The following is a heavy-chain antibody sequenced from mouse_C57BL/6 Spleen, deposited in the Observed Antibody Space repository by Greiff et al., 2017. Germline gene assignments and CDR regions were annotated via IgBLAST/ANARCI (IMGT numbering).Heavy chain of an antibody. J-gene: IGHJ4*01. CDR2: ISYSGST. Sequence: DVKLQESGPGMVKPSQSLSLTCTVTGYSITSGYDWHWIRHFPGNKLDWMGYISYSGSTNYNPSLKSRISITHDTSKNHFFLKLNSVTTEDTATYYCARSYYGSSYAMDYWGQGTSVTVSS. D-gene: IGHD1-1*01. CDR1: GYSITSGYD. V-gene: IGHV3-1*01. CDR3: ARSYYGSSYAMDY.